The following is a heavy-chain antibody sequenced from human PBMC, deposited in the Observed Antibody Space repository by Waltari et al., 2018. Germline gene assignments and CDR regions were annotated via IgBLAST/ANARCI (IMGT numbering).Heavy chain of an antibody. V-gene: IGHV4-34*01. CDR1: GGSFSGYY. D-gene: IGHD3-22*01. CDR2: INHSGST. J-gene: IGHJ4*02. Sequence: QVQLQQWGAGLLKPSETLSLTCAVYGGSFSGYYWSWIRQPPGKGLEWIGEINHSGSTNYNPSLKSRVTISVDTSKNQFSLKLSSVTAADTAVCYCARHRRYYYDSRLGPNSFDYWGQGTLVTVSS. CDR3: ARHRRYYYDSRLGPNSFDY.